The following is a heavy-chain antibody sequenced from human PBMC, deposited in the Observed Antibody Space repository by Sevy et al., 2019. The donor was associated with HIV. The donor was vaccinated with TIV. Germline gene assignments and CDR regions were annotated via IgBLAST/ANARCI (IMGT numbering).Heavy chain of an antibody. J-gene: IGHJ6*02. V-gene: IGHV3-30*18. CDR3: AKERGSGWSDYYYGMDV. CDR1: GFTFSSYG. CDR2: ISYDGSNK. D-gene: IGHD6-19*01. Sequence: GGSLRLSCAASGFTFSSYGMRWVRQAPGKGLEWVAVISYDGSNKYYADSVKGRFTISRDNSKNTLYLQMNSLRAEDTAVYYCAKERGSGWSDYYYGMDVWGQWTTVTVSS.